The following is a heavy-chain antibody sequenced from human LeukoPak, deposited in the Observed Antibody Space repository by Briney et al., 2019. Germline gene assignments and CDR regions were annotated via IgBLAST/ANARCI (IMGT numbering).Heavy chain of an antibody. CDR3: AKGRLWGPEGAVDY. J-gene: IGHJ4*02. CDR2: ISGSGGST. V-gene: IGHV3-23*01. Sequence: PGGSLRLSCAASGFTFSSYAMSWVRQAPGKGLEWVSSISGSGGSTYYADSVKGRFTISRDNSKNTLYVQMNSLRAEDTALYYCAKGRLWGPEGAVDYWGQGTLVTVSS. CDR1: GFTFSSYA. D-gene: IGHD1-26*01.